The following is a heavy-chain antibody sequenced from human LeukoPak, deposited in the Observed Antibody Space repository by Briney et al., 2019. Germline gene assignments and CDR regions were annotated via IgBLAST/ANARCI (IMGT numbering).Heavy chain of an antibody. CDR3: ARGKRSDYYGSGSYYPPWLPDYYYYMDV. V-gene: IGHV4-39*07. CDR1: GGSISTSSYY. J-gene: IGHJ6*03. CDR2: IFYSGST. D-gene: IGHD3-10*01. Sequence: PSETLSLTCTVSGGSISTSSYYWGWVRQPPGKGLEWIGNIFYSGSTYYSPSLKSRVTISLDTSRNQFSLKLNSVTAADTAVYYCARGKRSDYYGSGSYYPPWLPDYYYYMDVWGKGTTVTVSS.